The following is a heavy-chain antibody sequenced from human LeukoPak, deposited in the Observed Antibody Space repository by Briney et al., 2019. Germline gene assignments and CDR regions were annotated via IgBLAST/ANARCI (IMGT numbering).Heavy chain of an antibody. Sequence: GGSLRLSCAASGFTFSSYEMNWVRQAPGKGLEWVSYISSSGSTIYYADSVKGRFTISRDNAKNSLYLQMNSLRAEGTAVYYCARVDYYDTLVDYWGQGTLVTVSS. CDR3: ARVDYYDTLVDY. CDR2: ISSSGSTI. CDR1: GFTFSSYE. V-gene: IGHV3-48*03. J-gene: IGHJ4*02. D-gene: IGHD3-22*01.